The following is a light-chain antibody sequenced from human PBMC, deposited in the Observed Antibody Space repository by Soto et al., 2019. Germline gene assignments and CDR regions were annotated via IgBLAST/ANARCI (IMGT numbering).Light chain of an antibody. V-gene: IGKV1-33*01. CDR2: DAS. J-gene: IGKJ5*01. CDR3: QQYENLPT. CDR1: QNINKY. Sequence: DIQMTQSPSSLSASVGDRVTITCQASQNINKYFNWYQQKPGRAPKLLIYDASNLEAGVPSRFRGSGCGKDFNFTISRLQPEDIAKYYCQQYENLPTFGQGTLLEIK.